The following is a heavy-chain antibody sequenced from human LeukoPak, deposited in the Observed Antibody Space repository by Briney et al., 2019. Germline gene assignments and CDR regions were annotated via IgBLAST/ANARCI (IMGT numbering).Heavy chain of an antibody. Sequence: SETLSLTCAVYGGSFSGYYWSWIRQPPGKGLEWIGEINHSGSTNYNPSLKSRVTISVDTSKNQFSLKLSSVTVADTAVYYCARGPYCSSTSCYFSWFDPWGQGTLVTVSS. CDR2: INHSGST. D-gene: IGHD2-2*01. V-gene: IGHV4-34*01. J-gene: IGHJ5*02. CDR3: ARGPYCSSTSCYFSWFDP. CDR1: GGSFSGYY.